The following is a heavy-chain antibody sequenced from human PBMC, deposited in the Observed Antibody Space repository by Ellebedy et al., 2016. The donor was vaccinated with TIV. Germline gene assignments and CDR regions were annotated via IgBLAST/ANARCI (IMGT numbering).Heavy chain of an antibody. V-gene: IGHV4-38-2*02. CDR3: ARVKDYYDTKEMVDP. J-gene: IGHJ5*02. Sequence: MPSETLSLTCSVSGYSITSGYLWAWIRQPPGTGPQWIGTFYHSGRTYYNPSLKSRVTISVDTSKNQFSLNLSSVSAADTAVYHCARVKDYYDTKEMVDPWGQGSLVSVSS. D-gene: IGHD3-22*01. CDR2: FYHSGRT. CDR1: GYSITSGYL.